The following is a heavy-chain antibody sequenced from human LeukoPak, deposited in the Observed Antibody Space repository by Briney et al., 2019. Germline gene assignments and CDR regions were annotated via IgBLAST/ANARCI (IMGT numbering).Heavy chain of an antibody. J-gene: IGHJ4*02. CDR3: ARGGGLPTVTTGGLDY. V-gene: IGHV3-30*04. D-gene: IGHD4-17*01. Sequence: PGRSLRLSCAASSFTFSSYAMHWVRQAPGKGLEWVAVISYDGSNKYYADSVKGRFTISRDNSKNTLYLQMNSLRAEDTDVYYCARGGGLPTVTTGGLDYWGQGTLVTVSS. CDR1: SFTFSSYA. CDR2: ISYDGSNK.